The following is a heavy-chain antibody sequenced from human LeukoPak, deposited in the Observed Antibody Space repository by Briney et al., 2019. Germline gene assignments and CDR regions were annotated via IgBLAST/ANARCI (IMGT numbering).Heavy chain of an antibody. CDR1: GFTFSSYW. CDR2: ISSSSSYI. D-gene: IGHD3-22*01. J-gene: IGHJ4*02. CDR3: ARSDSYSSGYYSDY. V-gene: IGHV3-21*01. Sequence: PGGSLRLSCAASGFTFSSYWMNWVRQAPGKGLEWVSSISSSSSYIYYADSVKGRFTISRDNAKNSLYLQMNSLRAEDTAVYYCARSDSYSSGYYSDYWGQGTLVTVSS.